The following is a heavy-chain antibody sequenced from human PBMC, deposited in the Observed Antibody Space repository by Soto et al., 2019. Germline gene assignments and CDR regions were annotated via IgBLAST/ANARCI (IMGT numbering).Heavy chain of an antibody. CDR3: ARDGSGNLYLNWFDP. CDR1: GFTFSSYS. V-gene: IGHV3-48*02. D-gene: IGHD6-19*01. CDR2: ISSHSSTL. J-gene: IGHJ5*02. Sequence: PGGSLRLSCAASGFTFSSYSTNSVRQAPGKGLEWVSYISSHSSTLYYADSVKGRFTISRDNAENSLYLQMNSLRDEDTAVYYCARDGSGNLYLNWFDPWGQGTLVTVSS.